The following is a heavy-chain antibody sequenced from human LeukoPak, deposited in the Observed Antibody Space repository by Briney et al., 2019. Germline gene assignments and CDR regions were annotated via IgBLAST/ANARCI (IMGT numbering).Heavy chain of an antibody. J-gene: IGHJ4*02. CDR1: GFTFSSYW. V-gene: IGHV3-74*01. CDR2: VSGDGSTT. D-gene: IGHD5-18*01. Sequence: GGSLRLSCAASGFTFSSYWMHWVRQAPGKGLVWVSRVSGDGSTTTYADSVKGRFTISRDNAKNTLYLQMNSLRAEDTAAYYCTRSGYSYGPDHWGQGTLVTVSS. CDR3: TRSGYSYGPDH.